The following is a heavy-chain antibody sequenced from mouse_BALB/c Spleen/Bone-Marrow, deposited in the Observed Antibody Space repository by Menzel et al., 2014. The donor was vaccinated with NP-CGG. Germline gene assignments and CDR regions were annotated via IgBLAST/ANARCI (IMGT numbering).Heavy chain of an antibody. CDR3: ARGGDDFSLDY. D-gene: IGHD2-4*01. J-gene: IGHJ4*01. V-gene: IGHV1-69*01. CDR1: GYAFTDRW. Sequence: VQLQESGTELVMPGASVKMSCKASGYAFTDRWIHWVKQRPGQGLEWIGAIDTSDSYTNYNQKFKGKATLTVDESSSTAYIHLSSLTSEDSAVYFCARGGDDFSLDYWGQEPQSPSPQ. CDR2: IDTSDSYT.